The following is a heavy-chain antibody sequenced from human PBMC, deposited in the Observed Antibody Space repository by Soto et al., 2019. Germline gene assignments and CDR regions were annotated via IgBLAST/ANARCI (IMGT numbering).Heavy chain of an antibody. V-gene: IGHV1-58*01. CDR1: GFTFTSSA. J-gene: IGHJ3*02. CDR3: AAVGYSYGLRDDAFDI. Sequence: SVKVSCKASGFTFTSSAVQWVRQARGQRLEWIGWIVVGSGNTNYAQKFQERVTITRDMSTSTAYMELSSLRSEDTAVYYCAAVGYSYGLRDDAFDIWGQGTMVTVSS. CDR2: IVVGSGNT. D-gene: IGHD5-18*01.